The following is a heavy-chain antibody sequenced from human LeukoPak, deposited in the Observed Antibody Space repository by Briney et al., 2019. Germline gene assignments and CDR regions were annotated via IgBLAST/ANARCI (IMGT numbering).Heavy chain of an antibody. CDR3: ARLAEEDNWGVLRRYFFDY. Sequence: SETLSLTCSVSGGSISSYYWSWIRQPPGKRLEWIEYISYSGTTNYNPSLKSRATISLDMSKNQFSLKVTSMTAADTAVYYCARLAEEDNWGVLRRYFFDYWGQGTLVAVSS. D-gene: IGHD7-27*01. V-gene: IGHV4-59*01. CDR1: GGSISSYY. J-gene: IGHJ4*02. CDR2: ISYSGTT.